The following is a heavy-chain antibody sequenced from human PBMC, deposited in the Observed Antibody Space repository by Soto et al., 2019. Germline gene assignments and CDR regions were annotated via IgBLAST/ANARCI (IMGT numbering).Heavy chain of an antibody. J-gene: IGHJ6*02. V-gene: IGHV3-30*18. CDR1: GFTFSSYG. D-gene: IGHD5-18*01. CDR3: AKEQGYSFPCGMDV. Sequence: QVQLVESGGGVVQPGRSVRLSCAASGFTFSSYGMHWVRQAPGKGLEWVAVISYDGSNKYYADSVKGRFTISRDNSKNTLYLQMNSLRAEDTAVYYCAKEQGYSFPCGMDVWGQGTTVTVSS. CDR2: ISYDGSNK.